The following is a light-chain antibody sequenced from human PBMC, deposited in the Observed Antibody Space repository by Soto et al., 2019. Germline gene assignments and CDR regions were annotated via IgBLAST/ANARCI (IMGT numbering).Light chain of an antibody. CDR1: QSVNSNY. J-gene: IGKJ1*01. V-gene: IGKV3-20*01. Sequence: EIVLTQSPGTLSLSPGERATLSCRASQSVNSNYLAWYQRKPGQAPRLLIYGASNRATDIPYRFSASGSGTYFTLTITRLEAEDFAVYYCHHYDSTPPTFGQGTKVEVK. CDR3: HHYDSTPPT. CDR2: GAS.